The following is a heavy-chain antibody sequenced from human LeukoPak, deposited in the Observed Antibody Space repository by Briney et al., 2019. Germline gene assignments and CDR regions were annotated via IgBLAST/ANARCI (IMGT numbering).Heavy chain of an antibody. CDR1: GFTVSSNY. CDR3: AKGPDSGYSSRFCDC. Sequence: GGSLGLSCAASGFTVSSNYMSWVRQAPGKGLEWVSVIYSGGSTYYADSVKGRFTISRDNSKNTLYLQMNSLRAEDTAVYYCAKGPDSGYSSRFCDCWGQGTLVTVSS. CDR2: IYSGGST. D-gene: IGHD6-13*01. V-gene: IGHV3-66*01. J-gene: IGHJ4*02.